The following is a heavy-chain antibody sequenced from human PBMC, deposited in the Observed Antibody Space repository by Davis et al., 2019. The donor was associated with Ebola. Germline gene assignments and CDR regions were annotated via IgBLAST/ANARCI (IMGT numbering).Heavy chain of an antibody. CDR3: ARGSGIAAAGTVFYYYYGMDV. J-gene: IGHJ6*02. CDR1: GYTFTSYD. Sequence: ASVKVSCKASGYTFTSYDINWVRQATGQGLEWMGWMNPNSGNTGYAQKFQGRVTMTRNTSISTAYMELSSLRSDDTAVYYCARGSGIAAAGTVFYYYYGMDVWGQGTTVTVSS. CDR2: MNPNSGNT. D-gene: IGHD6-13*01. V-gene: IGHV1-8*01.